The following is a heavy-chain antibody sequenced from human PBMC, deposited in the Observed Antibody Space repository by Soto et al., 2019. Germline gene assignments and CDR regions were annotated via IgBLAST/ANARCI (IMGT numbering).Heavy chain of an antibody. CDR3: SRHGYCGGDCYLLYYYYGLDV. CDR1: GGPISTGSHY. D-gene: IGHD2-21*02. CDR2: INYSGST. Sequence: PSETLSLTCTVSGGPISTGSHYWGWIRQPPGKGLEWIGSINYSGSTYSNPSLQSRLTISVDTSKNEFSLRLSSVTAADTAVYYFSRHGYCGGDCYLLYYYYGLDVCGQGTTVTVSS. V-gene: IGHV4-39*01. J-gene: IGHJ6*02.